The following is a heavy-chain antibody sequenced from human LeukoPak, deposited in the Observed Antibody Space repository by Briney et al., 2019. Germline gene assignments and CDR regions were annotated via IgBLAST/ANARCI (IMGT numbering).Heavy chain of an antibody. CDR2: IYYSGST. V-gene: IGHV4-59*01. D-gene: IGHD4-17*01. CDR3: AGYLYGDSRFDP. Sequence: SETLSLTCTVSGGSISSSYWSWIRQPPGKGLEWIGYIYYSGSTNYNPSLKSRVTISVDTSKNQFSLKLTFVTAADTAVYYCAGYLYGDSRFDPWGQGTLVTVSS. CDR1: GGSISSSY. J-gene: IGHJ5*02.